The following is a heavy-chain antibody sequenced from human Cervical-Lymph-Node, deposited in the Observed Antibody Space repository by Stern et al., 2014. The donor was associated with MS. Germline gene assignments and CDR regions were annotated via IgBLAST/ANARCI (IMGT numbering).Heavy chain of an antibody. CDR1: GFNFSSYD. V-gene: IGHV3-13*01. CDR3: ARDIGDYGMDV. CDR2: IGTAGDT. Sequence: EQLVESGGGLVQPGGSLRLSCAASGFNFSSYDMHWVRQATGKGLEWVSAIGTAGDTYYPGSVKGRFTISRENAKNSLYLQMNSLRAGDTAVYYCARDIGDYGMDVWGQGTTVTVSS. D-gene: IGHD4-17*01. J-gene: IGHJ6*02.